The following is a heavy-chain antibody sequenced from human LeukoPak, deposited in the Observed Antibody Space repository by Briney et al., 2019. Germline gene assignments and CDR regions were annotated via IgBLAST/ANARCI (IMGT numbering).Heavy chain of an antibody. D-gene: IGHD6-19*01. CDR3: ATIKGQWLVTYYFDY. CDR2: ISAYNGNT. CDR1: GYTFTSYG. Sequence: ASVKVSCKASGYTFTSYGISWVRQAPGQGLEWMGWISAYNGNTNYAQKLQGRVTMTTDTSTSTAYMELRSLRSDDTAVYYCATIKGQWLVTYYFDYWGQGTLVTVSS. J-gene: IGHJ4*02. V-gene: IGHV1-18*01.